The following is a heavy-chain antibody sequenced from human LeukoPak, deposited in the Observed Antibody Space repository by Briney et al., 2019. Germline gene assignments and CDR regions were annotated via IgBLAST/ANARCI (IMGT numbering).Heavy chain of an antibody. V-gene: IGHV3-9*01. CDR1: GFTFDDYA. D-gene: IGHD4-17*01. Sequence: GGSLRLSCAASGFTFDDYAMHWVRQAPGKGLEWVSGISWNSGRIGYADSVKGRFTISRDNAKNSLYLQMNSLRAEDTAVYYCARDHDYGDYAFDYWGQGTLVTVSS. J-gene: IGHJ4*02. CDR3: ARDHDYGDYAFDY. CDR2: ISWNSGRI.